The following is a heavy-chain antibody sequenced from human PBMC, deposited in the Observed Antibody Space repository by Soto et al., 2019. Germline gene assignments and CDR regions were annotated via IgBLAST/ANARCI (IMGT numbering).Heavy chain of an antibody. V-gene: IGHV4-34*01. D-gene: IGHD6-6*01. CDR1: GGSFSGYY. J-gene: IGHJ6*02. CDR2: INHSGST. Sequence: ETLSLTCAVYGGSFSGYYWSWIRQPPGKGLEWIGEINHSGSTNYNPSLKSRVTISVDTSKNQFSLKLSSVTAADTAVYYCARGVAARSLYYYGMDVWGQGTTVTVSS. CDR3: ARGVAARSLYYYGMDV.